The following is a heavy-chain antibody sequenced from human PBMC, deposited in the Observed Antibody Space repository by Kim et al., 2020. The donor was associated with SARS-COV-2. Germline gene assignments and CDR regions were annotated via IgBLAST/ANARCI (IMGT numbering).Heavy chain of an antibody. Sequence: GGSLRLSCAASGFTFSSYAMSWVRQAPGKGLEWVSAISGSGGCTYYADSVKGRFTISRDNSKNTLYLQMNSLRAEDTAVYYCAKGCDIVYDFYGFSWLGDYWVQGTLVTVPS. CDR2: ISGSGGCT. J-gene: IGHJ4*02. CDR3: AKGCDIVYDFYGFSWLGDY. CDR1: GFTFSSYA. D-gene: IGHD3-3*01. V-gene: IGHV3-23*01.